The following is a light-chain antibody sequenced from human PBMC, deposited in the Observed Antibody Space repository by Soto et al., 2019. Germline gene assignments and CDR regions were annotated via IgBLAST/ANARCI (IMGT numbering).Light chain of an antibody. CDR2: DVS. CDR1: SSDVGGYNY. Sequence: QSALTQPASVSGSPGQSITISCTGTSSDVGGYNYVSWYQQHPGKAPKLMIYDVSNRPSGVSNRFSGSKSGNTASLAISGLQAEDEADYYCSSYISSSTRVEFGGGTELT. CDR3: SSYISSSTRVE. J-gene: IGLJ2*01. V-gene: IGLV2-14*01.